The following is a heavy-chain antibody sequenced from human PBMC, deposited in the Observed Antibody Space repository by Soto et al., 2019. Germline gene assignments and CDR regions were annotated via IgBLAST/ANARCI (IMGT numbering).Heavy chain of an antibody. CDR3: ARGGYRTLAWFDP. J-gene: IGHJ5*02. Sequence: QVQVQESGPGLVKPSETLSLTCTVTGGAISNHYWSWIRQSPGKGLEWIANIYHSGTTNYNLSLKGRVTISIGSSKNQVSLKLNSVTAADTAVYYCARGGYRTLAWFDPWGQGTLVTVSS. CDR1: GGAISNHY. CDR2: IYHSGTT. D-gene: IGHD6-13*01. V-gene: IGHV4-59*11.